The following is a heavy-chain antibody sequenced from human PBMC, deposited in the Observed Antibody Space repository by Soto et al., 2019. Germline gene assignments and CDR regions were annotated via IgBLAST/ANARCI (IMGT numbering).Heavy chain of an antibody. J-gene: IGHJ6*02. V-gene: IGHV4-61*01. Sequence: PSETLSLTCTVSGGSVSSGSYYWSWIRQPPGKGLEWIGYIYYSGSTNYNPSLKSRVTISVDTSKNPFSLKLSSVTAADTAVYYCARDWRYGSGSYYNQYYYYGMDVWGQGTTVTVSS. CDR2: IYYSGST. CDR3: ARDWRYGSGSYYNQYYYYGMDV. D-gene: IGHD3-10*01. CDR1: GGSVSSGSYY.